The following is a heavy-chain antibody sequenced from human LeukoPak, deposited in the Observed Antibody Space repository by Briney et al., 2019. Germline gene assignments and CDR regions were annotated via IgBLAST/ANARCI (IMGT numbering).Heavy chain of an antibody. CDR2: INSDGSST. CDR3: ARVINYDFWSGYYRLDY. CDR1: GFTFSSYW. J-gene: IGHJ4*02. V-gene: IGHV3-74*01. D-gene: IGHD3-3*01. Sequence: PGGSLRLSCAASGFTFSSYWMHWVRQAPGKGLEWVSRINSDGSSTSYADSVKGRFTISRDNAKNTLYLQMNSLRAEDTAVYYCARVINYDFWSGYYRLDYWGQGTLVTVSS.